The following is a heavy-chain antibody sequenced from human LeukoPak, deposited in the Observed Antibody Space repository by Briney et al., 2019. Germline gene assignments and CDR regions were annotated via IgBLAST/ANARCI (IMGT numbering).Heavy chain of an antibody. D-gene: IGHD1-26*01. CDR2: ISAYTGKT. Sequence: ASVKVSCQTSGYTFSNYGIMWVRQAPGQGLEWMGWISAYTGKTKYVEKYEGRVTFTTDSSTSTAYMEMRRLTIDDTAVYYCARDEGEWESRNYWGQGTQVIVSS. CDR3: ARDEGEWESRNY. J-gene: IGHJ4*02. CDR1: GYTFSNYG. V-gene: IGHV1-18*01.